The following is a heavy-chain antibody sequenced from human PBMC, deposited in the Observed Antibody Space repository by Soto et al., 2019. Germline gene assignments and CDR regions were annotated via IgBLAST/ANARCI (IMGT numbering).Heavy chain of an antibody. J-gene: IGHJ4*02. D-gene: IGHD3-9*01. Sequence: EVQLLESGGGLVQPGGSLRLSCAASGFTFSNYAMSWVRQAPGKGLEWVSAVSGTGGSTNYADSVKGRFTISRDNSQYTLYLQMNSLRADDTAVYYCGKGSILTGYFFWGQGTLVTVSS. CDR1: GFTFSNYA. CDR3: GKGSILTGYFF. V-gene: IGHV3-23*01. CDR2: VSGTGGST.